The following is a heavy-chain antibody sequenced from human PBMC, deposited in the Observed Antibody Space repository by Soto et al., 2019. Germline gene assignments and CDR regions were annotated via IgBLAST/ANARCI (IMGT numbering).Heavy chain of an antibody. CDR2: IWYDGSNK. CDR3: ARSGDDIIAAAEVYPRVGGMDV. V-gene: IGHV3-33*01. Sequence: QVQLVESGGGVVQPGRSLRLSCAASGFTFSSYGMHWVRQAPGKGLEWVAVIWYDGSNKYYADSVKGRFTISRDNSKNTLYLQMNSLRAEDTAVYYCARSGDDIIAAAEVYPRVGGMDVWGQGTTVTVSS. CDR1: GFTFSSYG. D-gene: IGHD6-13*01. J-gene: IGHJ6*02.